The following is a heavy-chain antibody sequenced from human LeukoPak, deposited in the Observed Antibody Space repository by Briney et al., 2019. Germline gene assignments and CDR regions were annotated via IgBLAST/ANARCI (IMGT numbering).Heavy chain of an antibody. Sequence: GGSLRLSCAASGFTFSSYSMNWVRQAPGKGLEWVSYISSSSSTIYYADSVKGRFTISRDNAKNSLYRQMNSLRDEDTAVYYCARGQGSGYFYYYGMDVWGQGTTVTVSS. V-gene: IGHV3-48*02. D-gene: IGHD3-22*01. J-gene: IGHJ6*02. CDR3: ARGQGSGYFYYYGMDV. CDR2: ISSSSSTI. CDR1: GFTFSSYS.